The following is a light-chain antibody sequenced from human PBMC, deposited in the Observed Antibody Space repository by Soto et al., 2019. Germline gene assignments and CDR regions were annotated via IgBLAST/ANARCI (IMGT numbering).Light chain of an antibody. Sequence: EIVLTQPPGTLSLSPGERATLSCRASQSVSSSYLAWYQQKPGQAPRLLIYGASSRATGIPDRFSGSGSGTDFTLTISRLETEEFAVYYCQQYGSSPQTFGQGTKVDIK. V-gene: IGKV3-20*01. CDR2: GAS. CDR3: QQYGSSPQT. J-gene: IGKJ1*01. CDR1: QSVSSSY.